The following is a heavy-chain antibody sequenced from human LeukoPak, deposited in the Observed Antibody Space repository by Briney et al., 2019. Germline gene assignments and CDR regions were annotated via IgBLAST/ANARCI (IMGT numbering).Heavy chain of an antibody. Sequence: SETLSLTCTVSGGSISGSSYYWGWIRQPPGKGLEWIGSIYYSGSTYYNPSLKSRVTISVDASKNQFSLKLSSVTAADTAVYYCARFGGDGYNFDYWGQGTLVTVSS. CDR3: ARFGGDGYNFDY. CDR1: GGSISGSSYY. V-gene: IGHV4-39*01. CDR2: IYYSGST. J-gene: IGHJ4*02. D-gene: IGHD5-24*01.